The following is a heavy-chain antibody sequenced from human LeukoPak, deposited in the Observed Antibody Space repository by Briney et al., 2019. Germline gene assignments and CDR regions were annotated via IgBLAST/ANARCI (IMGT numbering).Heavy chain of an antibody. D-gene: IGHD2-2*01. CDR1: GGSISSGSYY. Sequence: TSETLSLTCTVSGGSISSGSYYWSWIRQPAGKGLEWIGRIYTSGSTNYNPSLKSRVTISVDMSKNQFSLKLSSVTAADTAVYYCARDLGYCSSTSCLGEGYWGQGTLVTVSS. CDR3: ARDLGYCSSTSCLGEGY. J-gene: IGHJ4*02. V-gene: IGHV4-61*02. CDR2: IYTSGST.